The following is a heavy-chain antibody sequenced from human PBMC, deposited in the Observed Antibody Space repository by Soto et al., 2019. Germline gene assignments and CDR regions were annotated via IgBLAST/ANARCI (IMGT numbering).Heavy chain of an antibody. CDR2: INHSGST. CDR3: ARASFGVVMRRAFDM. CDR1: GGSFSGYY. D-gene: IGHD3-3*01. J-gene: IGHJ3*02. Sequence: SETLSLTCAVYGGSFSGYYWSWIRQPPGKGLEWIGEINHSGSTNYNPSLKSRITISVDTSKNQFSLKLSSVTAADTAVYYCARASFGVVMRRAFDMWGQGTMVTVS. V-gene: IGHV4-34*01.